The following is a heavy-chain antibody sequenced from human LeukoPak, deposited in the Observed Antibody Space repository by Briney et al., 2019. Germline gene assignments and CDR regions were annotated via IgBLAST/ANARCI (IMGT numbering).Heavy chain of an antibody. V-gene: IGHV3-23*01. Sequence: GGSLRLSCAVSGFTLSNYGMSWVRQAPGKGLEWVAGIYDSGGSTSYADSVKGRFTISRDNAKNSVYLQMNSLRAEDTAVYYCARSGLPYSLDIWGQGTMVTVSS. CDR1: GFTLSNYG. D-gene: IGHD1-26*01. CDR2: IYDSGGST. CDR3: ARSGLPYSLDI. J-gene: IGHJ3*02.